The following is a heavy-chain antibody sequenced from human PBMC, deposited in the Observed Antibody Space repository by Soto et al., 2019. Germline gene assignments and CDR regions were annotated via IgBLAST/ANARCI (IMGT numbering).Heavy chain of an antibody. CDR1: GGSVRNYF. CDR2: IYYSGST. Sequence: XTLSLPCTVSGGSVRNYFWTWIRQPPGKGLEWIGYIYYSGSTNYNPSLKRRVIISVDASKNQFSLKMSSVTAAATAVYYCARVRVAGYFDYWGQGTLVTVSS. D-gene: IGHD6-19*01. CDR3: ARVRVAGYFDY. V-gene: IGHV4-59*02. J-gene: IGHJ4*02.